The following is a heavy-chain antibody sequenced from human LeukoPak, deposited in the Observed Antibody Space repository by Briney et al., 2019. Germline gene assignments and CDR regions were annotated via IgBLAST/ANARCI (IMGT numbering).Heavy chain of an antibody. V-gene: IGHV1-69*05. Sequence: SVKVSCTASGGTFSSYAISWVRQAPGQGLEWMGGIIPIFGTANYAQKFQGRVTITTDESTSTAYMELSSLRSEDTAVYYCARGEYSSSSYYYYYMDVWGKGTTVTVSS. J-gene: IGHJ6*03. CDR3: ARGEYSSSSYYYYYMDV. CDR2: IIPIFGTA. D-gene: IGHD6-6*01. CDR1: GGTFSSYA.